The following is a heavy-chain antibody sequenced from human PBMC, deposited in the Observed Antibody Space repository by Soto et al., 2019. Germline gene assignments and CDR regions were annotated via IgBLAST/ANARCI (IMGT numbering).Heavy chain of an antibody. CDR3: VRIRYQLPSSVLWLDP. CDR1: GGFLSESY. CDR2: INHVGGT. Sequence: SETLSLTCAVYGGFLSESYWTWIRQPPGKGLEWIGEINHVGGTNYNPSLKSRVTMSVDTSQNQFSMRLISVTAADTAMYFCVRIRYQLPSSVLWLDPWGQGTPVTVSS. V-gene: IGHV4-34*01. J-gene: IGHJ5*02. D-gene: IGHD3-16*01.